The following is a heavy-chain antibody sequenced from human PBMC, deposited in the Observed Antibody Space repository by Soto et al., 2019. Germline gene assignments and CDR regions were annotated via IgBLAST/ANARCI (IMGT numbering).Heavy chain of an antibody. CDR2: FDPEDGET. J-gene: IGHJ5*02. CDR3: TKIVSCCSVYDPRKNWFDP. V-gene: IGHV1-24*01. D-gene: IGHD2-8*01. CDR1: GYTLSDLS. Sequence: VKVSCKVSGYTLSDLSIHWVRQAPGKGLEWMGGFDPEDGETIYAHKFQGRVIMTEDTSTDTAYMELSSLRSEDTAVYYCTKIVSCCSVYDPRKNWFDPCGQGTLVTVSS.